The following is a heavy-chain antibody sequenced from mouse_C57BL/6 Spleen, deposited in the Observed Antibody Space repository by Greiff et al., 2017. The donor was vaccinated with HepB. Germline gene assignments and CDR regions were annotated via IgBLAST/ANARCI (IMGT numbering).Heavy chain of an antibody. Sequence: EVKLQESGPELVKPGASVKMSCKASGYTFTDYNMHWVKQSHGKSLEWIGYINPNNGGTSYNQKFKGKATLTVNKSSSTAYMELRSLTSEDSAVYYCATDYYGSSYGYAMDYWGQGTSVTVSS. CDR1: GYTFTDYN. CDR3: ATDYYGSSYGYAMDY. V-gene: IGHV1-22*01. CDR2: INPNNGGT. D-gene: IGHD1-1*01. J-gene: IGHJ4*01.